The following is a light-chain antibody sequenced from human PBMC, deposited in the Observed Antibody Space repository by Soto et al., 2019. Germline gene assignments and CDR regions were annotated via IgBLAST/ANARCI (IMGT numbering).Light chain of an antibody. CDR3: QQRNSWPPTFT. Sequence: EIVLTQSPATLSVSPGERATLSCRASQSISRTLAWYQQKPGQAPRLLIYDTSIRATGIPARFSGSGSGTDFTLTISSLEPEDFAVYYCQQRNSWPPTFTFGQGTRLEIK. V-gene: IGKV3-11*01. CDR1: QSISRT. J-gene: IGKJ5*01. CDR2: DTS.